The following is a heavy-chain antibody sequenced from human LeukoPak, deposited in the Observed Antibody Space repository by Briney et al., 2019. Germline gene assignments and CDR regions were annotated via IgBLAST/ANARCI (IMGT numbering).Heavy chain of an antibody. CDR1: GGSISSGGDY. Sequence: PSQTLSRTCTVSGGSISSGGDYWSWIRQHPGKGLEWIGYIYYSGSTYYNPSPKSRVTISVDTSKNQFSLELSSVTAADTAVYYCARAAWRGSNSRDAFDIWGRGTMVTVSS. D-gene: IGHD4-23*01. CDR3: ARAAWRGSNSRDAFDI. V-gene: IGHV4-31*03. CDR2: IYYSGST. J-gene: IGHJ3*02.